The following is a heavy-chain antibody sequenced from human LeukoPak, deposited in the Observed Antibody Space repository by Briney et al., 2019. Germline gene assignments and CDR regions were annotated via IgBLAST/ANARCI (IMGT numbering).Heavy chain of an antibody. CDR1: GFTFSDYY. Sequence: GGSLRLSCAASGFTFSDYYMGWIRQAPGKGLEWVSYISSSGSTIYYADSVKGRFTISRDNAKNSLYLQMNSLRAEDTAVYYCAKRHSSGYYYLDYWGQGTLVTVSS. CDR2: ISSSGSTI. D-gene: IGHD6-19*01. CDR3: AKRHSSGYYYLDY. J-gene: IGHJ4*02. V-gene: IGHV3-11*01.